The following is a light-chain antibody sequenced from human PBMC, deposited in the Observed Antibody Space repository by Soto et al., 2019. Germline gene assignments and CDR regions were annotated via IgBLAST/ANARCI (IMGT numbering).Light chain of an antibody. V-gene: IGKV3-11*01. CDR2: DTS. Sequence: EVVLTQSPATLSLSPGERATLSCRASQSVNNYLAWYQQKPGQAPRLLIYDTSNRATGIPARFSGSGPGTDFTLTISSLEPEDFAVYYCQQRNNWPLYTFGQGTKLEIK. J-gene: IGKJ2*01. CDR1: QSVNNY. CDR3: QQRNNWPLYT.